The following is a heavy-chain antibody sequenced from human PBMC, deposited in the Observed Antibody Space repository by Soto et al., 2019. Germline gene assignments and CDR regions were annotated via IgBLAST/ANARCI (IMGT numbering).Heavy chain of an antibody. CDR2: INGDGSDT. D-gene: IGHD2-2*01. Sequence: EVQLVESGGVLVQPGGSLRLSCAASGFTFSTYWMHWVRQAPGKGLVWVSRINGDGSDTVYTDFVKGRFTSSRDNAKKTLYLQMNSLRAEDTAVYYCTRSITGFSYADSWGRGTLVTVSS. CDR1: GFTFSTYW. V-gene: IGHV3-74*01. J-gene: IGHJ4*02. CDR3: TRSITGFSYADS.